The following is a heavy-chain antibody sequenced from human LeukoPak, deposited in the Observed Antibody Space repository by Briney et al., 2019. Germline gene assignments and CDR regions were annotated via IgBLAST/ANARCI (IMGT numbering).Heavy chain of an antibody. J-gene: IGHJ4*02. V-gene: IGHV4-61*01. Sequence: SETLSLTCTGSGGSISSRTYYWSWIRQPPGKGLEWIGYIYYTGSTNYNPSLKSRVTRSVDASKNRFSLKLSAVTAADTAVYYCARVARTGIAAAGNPPFDYWGQGTLVTVSS. CDR1: GGSISSRTYY. CDR2: IYYTGST. CDR3: ARVARTGIAAAGNPPFDY. D-gene: IGHD6-13*01.